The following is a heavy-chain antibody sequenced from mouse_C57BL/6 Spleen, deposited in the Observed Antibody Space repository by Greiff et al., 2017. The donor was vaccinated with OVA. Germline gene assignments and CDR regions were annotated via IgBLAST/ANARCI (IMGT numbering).Heavy chain of an antibody. J-gene: IGHJ4*01. CDR2: IDPENGDT. CDR3: TKGRDAMDY. CDR1: GFNIKDDN. D-gene: IGHD1-1*01. V-gene: IGHV14-4*01. Sequence: EVQLQQSGAELVRPGASVKLSCTASGFNIKDDNMHWVKQRPEQGLEWIGWIDPENGDTEYASKFQGKAPITADTSSTTAYLQLSSLTSEDTAVYYCTKGRDAMDYWGQGTSVTVSS.